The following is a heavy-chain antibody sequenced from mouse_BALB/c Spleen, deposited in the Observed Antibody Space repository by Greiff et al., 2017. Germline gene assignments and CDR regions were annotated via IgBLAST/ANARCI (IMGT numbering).Heavy chain of an antibody. CDR2: IRNKANGYTT. V-gene: IGHV7-3*02. J-gene: IGHJ4*01. Sequence: EVQGVESGGGLVQPGGSLRLSCATSGFTFTDYYMSWVRQPPGKALEWLGFIRNKANGYTTEYSASVKGRFTISRDNSQSILYLQMNTLRAEDSATYYCARDDLYYAMDYWGQGTSVTVSS. CDR1: GFTFTDYY. CDR3: ARDDLYYAMDY.